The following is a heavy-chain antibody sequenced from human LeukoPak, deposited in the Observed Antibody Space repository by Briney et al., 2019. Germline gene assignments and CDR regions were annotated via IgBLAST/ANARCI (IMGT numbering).Heavy chain of an antibody. Sequence: GASLKISCEGSGYSFSAYWIGWVRQLPEKGLEWRGIIFPGGADTRYSPSYQGQVTISADKSISTAYLQWSSLKASDTAMYYCARFTRYGHNDYWGQGTLVTVSS. J-gene: IGHJ4*02. CDR2: IFPGGADT. D-gene: IGHD3-10*01. V-gene: IGHV5-51*01. CDR1: GYSFSAYW. CDR3: ARFTRYGHNDY.